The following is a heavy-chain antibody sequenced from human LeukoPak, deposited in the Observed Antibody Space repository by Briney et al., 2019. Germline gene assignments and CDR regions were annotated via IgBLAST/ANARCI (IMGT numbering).Heavy chain of an antibody. J-gene: IGHJ5*02. D-gene: IGHD3-22*01. CDR1: GGSISSGDYY. V-gene: IGHV4-30-4*01. Sequence: SQTLSLTCTVSGGSISSGDYYWSWIRQPPGKGLEWIGYIYYSGSTYYNPSLKSRVTISVDTSKNQFSLKLSSVTAADTAVYYCARALYDSSGYYVWFDLWGQGTLVTVSS. CDR3: ARALYDSSGYYVWFDL. CDR2: IYYSGST.